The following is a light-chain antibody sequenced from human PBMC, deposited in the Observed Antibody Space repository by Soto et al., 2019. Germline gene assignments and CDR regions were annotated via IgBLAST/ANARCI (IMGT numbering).Light chain of an antibody. J-gene: IGLJ3*02. V-gene: IGLV2-23*01. CDR2: EGS. Sequence: QPASVSGSPGQSITISCTGTSSDVGSYNLVSWYQQHPGKAPKLMIYEGSKRPSGVSNRFSGYKSGNTASLTISGLQTEDEADYYCCSYAGSRVFGGGTKLTVL. CDR1: SSDVGSYNL. CDR3: CSYAGSRV.